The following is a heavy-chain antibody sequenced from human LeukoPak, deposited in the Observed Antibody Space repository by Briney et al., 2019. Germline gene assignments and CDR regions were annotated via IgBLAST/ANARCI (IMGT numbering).Heavy chain of an antibody. CDR1: GGSISSYY. CDR2: IYYSGST. CDR3: AREGYSGYLDY. J-gene: IGHJ4*02. Sequence: PSETLSLTCTVSGGSISSYYWSWIRQPPGKGLEWIGYIYYSGSTNYNPSLKSRVTISVDTSKNQFSLKLSSVTAADTAVYYCAREGYSGYLDYWGQGTLVTVSS. D-gene: IGHD1-26*01. V-gene: IGHV4-59*01.